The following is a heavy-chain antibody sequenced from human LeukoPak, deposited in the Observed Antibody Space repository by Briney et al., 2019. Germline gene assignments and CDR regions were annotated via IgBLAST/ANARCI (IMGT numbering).Heavy chain of an antibody. CDR1: GLSVSGNY. Sequence: WGSLRLSCAASGLSVSGNYWSWVRQAPGKGLEWVSVIYSGGNTYYADSVKGRFTISRDNSKNTLYLQMNSLRAEDTAVYYCASGPWDFDFWGQGTQVTVSS. J-gene: IGHJ4*02. D-gene: IGHD3-16*01. CDR3: ASGPWDFDF. V-gene: IGHV3-66*01. CDR2: IYSGGNT.